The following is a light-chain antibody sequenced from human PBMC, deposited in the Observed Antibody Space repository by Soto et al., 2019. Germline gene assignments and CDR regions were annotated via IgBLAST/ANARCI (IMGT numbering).Light chain of an antibody. Sequence: QSALTQPASVSGSPGQSITISCTGTSGDVGGYNYVSWYQQHPGKAPKLMIYEVSNRPSGVSNRFSGSKSGNTASLTISGLQAEDEADYYCSSYTSSNTHVFGTGTKVTVL. CDR2: EVS. CDR3: SSYTSSNTHV. V-gene: IGLV2-14*01. CDR1: SGDVGGYNY. J-gene: IGLJ1*01.